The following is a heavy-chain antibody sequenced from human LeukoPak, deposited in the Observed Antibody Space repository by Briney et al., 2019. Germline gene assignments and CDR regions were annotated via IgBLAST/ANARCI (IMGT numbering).Heavy chain of an antibody. CDR2: IYSSGST. CDR3: ARDNYDNSGYYFDY. Sequence: PSETLSLTCTVSGDSMSSFYWSWIRQPPGEGLEWIGYIYSSGSTNYNPSLKSRVTISVDKSKNQLSLKLSSVTAADTAVYYCARDNYDNSGYYFDYWGQGTLVTVSS. J-gene: IGHJ4*02. D-gene: IGHD3-22*01. CDR1: GDSMSSFY. V-gene: IGHV4-59*12.